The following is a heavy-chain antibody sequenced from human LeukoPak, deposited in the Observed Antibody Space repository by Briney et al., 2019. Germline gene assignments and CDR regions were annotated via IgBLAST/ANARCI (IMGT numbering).Heavy chain of an antibody. D-gene: IGHD2-15*01. J-gene: IGHJ6*04. Sequence: GGSLRLSCAASGFTFSSYAMHWVRQAPGKGLEWVAAISYDGSNKYYADSVKGRFTISRDNSKNTLYLQMNSLRAEDTAVYYCARASGGFCSGGSCYTAYYGMDVWGKGTTVTVSS. CDR2: ISYDGSNK. CDR1: GFTFSSYA. V-gene: IGHV3-30*04. CDR3: ARASGGFCSGGSCYTAYYGMDV.